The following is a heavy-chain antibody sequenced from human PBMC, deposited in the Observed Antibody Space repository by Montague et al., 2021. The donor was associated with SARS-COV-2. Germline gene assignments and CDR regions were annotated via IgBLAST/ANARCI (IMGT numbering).Heavy chain of an antibody. CDR3: ARSTFYSSGWWDNWYFDL. J-gene: IGHJ2*01. D-gene: IGHD6-19*01. Sequence: SETLSLTCAVSGGPISSSNWWSWVRQPPGKGLQWIAHIYYNGRTSYIPSLKSRLSVSLDKAKYQFSLKLSSVTAADTAVYYCARSTFYSSGWWDNWYFDLWGRGTLVTVSS. V-gene: IGHV4-4*02. CDR2: IYYNGRT. CDR1: GGPISSSNW.